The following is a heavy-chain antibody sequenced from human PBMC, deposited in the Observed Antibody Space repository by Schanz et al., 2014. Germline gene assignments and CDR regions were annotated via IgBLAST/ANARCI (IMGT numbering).Heavy chain of an antibody. CDR3: ARGTMPGTFDI. V-gene: IGHV1-69*02. D-gene: IGHD2-2*01. CDR1: GGTFSRLT. J-gene: IGHJ3*02. Sequence: QLQLVQSGAEVKKPGSSVRVSCKASGGTFSRLTFSWVRQAPGQGLEWMGRVIPILGVTHYAQKFQGRVTITADKSTTTADMELSSLRYEDTALYYCARGTMPGTFDIWGQGTMVTVSS. CDR2: VIPILGVT.